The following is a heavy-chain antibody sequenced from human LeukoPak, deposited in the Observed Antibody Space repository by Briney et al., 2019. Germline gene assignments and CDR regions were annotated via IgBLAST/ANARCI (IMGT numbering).Heavy chain of an antibody. CDR3: ARDTFQPGLIDS. D-gene: IGHD2-2*01. CDR1: GFTFSRYA. V-gene: IGHV3-21*05. Sequence: PGGSLRLSCAASGFTFSRYAMNWVRQAPGKGLEWVSYINTDSSDIHYADSVKGRFTISRDNARNTLYLQLRSLRAEDSAVYYCARDTFQPGLIDSWGQGTLVTVSS. CDR2: INTDSSDI. J-gene: IGHJ4*02.